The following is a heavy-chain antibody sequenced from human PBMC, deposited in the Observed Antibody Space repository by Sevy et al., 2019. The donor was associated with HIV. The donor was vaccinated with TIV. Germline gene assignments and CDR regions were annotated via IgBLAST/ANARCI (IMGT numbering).Heavy chain of an antibody. D-gene: IGHD2-2*01. J-gene: IGHJ4*02. CDR2: ITSRSNYI. CDR1: GFTFSTHN. CDR3: ARETIGYRSSISCHYFDY. Sequence: GGSLRLSCAASGFTFSTHNMNWVRQAPGKELEWVSSITSRSNYIYYADSVKGRFTISRDNAKNSLYLQMNSLRADDSAVYYCARETIGYRSSISCHYFDYWGQGTLVTVSS. V-gene: IGHV3-21*01.